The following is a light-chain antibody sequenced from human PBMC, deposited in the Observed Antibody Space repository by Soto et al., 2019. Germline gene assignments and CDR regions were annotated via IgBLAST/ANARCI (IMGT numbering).Light chain of an antibody. V-gene: IGKV1-39*01. Sequence: DIQMTQSPSTLSASVGDRVTITCRASQSISSWLAWYQQKPGKAPKLLIYAASSLQSGVPSRFSGSGSGTDFTLIISSLQPEDFATYYCQQSYSTPPTFGQGTKVDIK. J-gene: IGKJ1*01. CDR2: AAS. CDR1: QSISSW. CDR3: QQSYSTPPT.